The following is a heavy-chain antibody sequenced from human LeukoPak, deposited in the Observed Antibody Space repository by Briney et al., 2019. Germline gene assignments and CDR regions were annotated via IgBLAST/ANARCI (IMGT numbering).Heavy chain of an antibody. CDR3: AVMTTVSSRYYYYMDV. J-gene: IGHJ6*03. CDR2: IYSGGST. CDR1: GFTFSNYW. Sequence: GGSLRLSCAASGFTFSNYWMHWVRQAPGKGLERVSVIYSGGSTYYADSVKGRFSTSRDNSKNTLYLQMNSLRAGDTAVYYCAVMTTVSSRYYYYMDVWGKGTAVTVSS. V-gene: IGHV3-53*01. D-gene: IGHD4-17*01.